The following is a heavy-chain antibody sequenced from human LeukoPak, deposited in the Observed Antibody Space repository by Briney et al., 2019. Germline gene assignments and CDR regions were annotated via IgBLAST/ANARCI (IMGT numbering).Heavy chain of an antibody. J-gene: IGHJ4*02. CDR1: GFTFSSYS. D-gene: IGHD3-10*01. CDR3: SRDHGSETYYKGVLGY. CDR2: ISSSSSYI. V-gene: IGHV3-21*04. Sequence: KTGGSLRLSCTASGFTFSSYSMNWVRQAPGKGLEWVSSISSSSSYIYYADSVKGRFTISRDNAKNSLYLQMNSLRAEDTAVYYCSRDHGSETYYKGVLGYWGQGTLVTVSS.